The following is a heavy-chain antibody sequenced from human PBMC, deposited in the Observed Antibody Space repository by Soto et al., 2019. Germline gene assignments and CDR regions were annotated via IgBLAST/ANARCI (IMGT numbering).Heavy chain of an antibody. D-gene: IGHD6-6*01. Sequence: SETLSLTCTVSGGSISSSSYYWGWIRQPPGKGLEWIGSIYYSGSTYYNPSLKSRVTISVDTSKNQFSLKLSSVTAADTAVYYCARLRSSIAARFSYYYYYYGMDVWGQGTTVTVSS. CDR1: GGSISSSSYY. V-gene: IGHV4-39*01. CDR2: IYYSGST. J-gene: IGHJ6*02. CDR3: ARLRSSIAARFSYYYYYYGMDV.